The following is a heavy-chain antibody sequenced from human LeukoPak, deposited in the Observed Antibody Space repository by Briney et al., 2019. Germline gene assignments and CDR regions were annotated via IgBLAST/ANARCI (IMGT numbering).Heavy chain of an antibody. Sequence: PGGSLRLSCAASGFTFSSYAMSWVRQAPGKGLEWVSAISGSGGSTYYADSVKGRFTISRDNSKNTLYLQMNSLRAEDTAFYYCAKAEGFFGGYYDHWGQGTLVTVSS. CDR3: AKAEGFFGGYYDH. V-gene: IGHV3-23*01. CDR2: ISGSGGST. D-gene: IGHD4-23*01. CDR1: GFTFSSYA. J-gene: IGHJ4*02.